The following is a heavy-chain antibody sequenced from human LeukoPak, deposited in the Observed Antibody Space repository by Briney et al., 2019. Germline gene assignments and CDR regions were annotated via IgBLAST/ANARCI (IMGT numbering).Heavy chain of an antibody. CDR2: ISAVSGST. J-gene: IGHJ4*02. D-gene: IGHD2-15*01. Sequence: GGSLRLSCAASGFSFSSYAMSWVRQAPGKGLEWVSAISAVSGSTYYADSVKGRFTIPRDNSKNTLYLQMNILRAEDAAVYYCARDNFRRIDAGGSIGYWGQGTLVTVSS. CDR1: GFSFSSYA. CDR3: ARDNFRRIDAGGSIGY. V-gene: IGHV3-23*01.